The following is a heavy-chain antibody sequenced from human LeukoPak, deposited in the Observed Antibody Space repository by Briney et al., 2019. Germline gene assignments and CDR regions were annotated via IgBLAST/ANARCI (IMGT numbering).Heavy chain of an antibody. Sequence: GGSLRLSCSASGFTFSSYAMHWVRQAPGKGLQYVSTISSNGGYTYYADSVQGSFTISRDNSKNTLYLQMNSLRTEDTAVYCCVKDNYRPSCAFDIWGQGTMVIVSS. V-gene: IGHV3-64D*09. D-gene: IGHD3-16*02. J-gene: IGHJ3*02. CDR3: VKDNYRPSCAFDI. CDR1: GFTFSSYA. CDR2: ISSNGGYT.